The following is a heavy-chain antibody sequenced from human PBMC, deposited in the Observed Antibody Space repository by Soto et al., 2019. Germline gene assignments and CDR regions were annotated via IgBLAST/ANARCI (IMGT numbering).Heavy chain of an antibody. CDR3: ARVNTTLVDHFDC. J-gene: IGHJ4*02. CDR1: GFSVSATS. V-gene: IGHV3-53*01. CDR2: MHRGGAT. D-gene: IGHD5-18*01. Sequence: GGSLRLSCVVSGFSVSATSIFWVRQATGKGLEWVSLMHRGGATDNADSVKGRFTTSRDKSKNTLYLHMNGLRVEDTAVYYCARVNTTLVDHFDCWGQGTLVTVSS.